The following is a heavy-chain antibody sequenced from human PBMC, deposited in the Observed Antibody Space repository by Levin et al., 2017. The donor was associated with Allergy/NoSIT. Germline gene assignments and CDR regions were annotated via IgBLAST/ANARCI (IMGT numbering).Heavy chain of an antibody. CDR1: GFTFSRYS. Sequence: GGSLRLSCAASGFTFSRYSMHWVRQAPGKGLEWVAVISYDGSSEYYADSVKGRLTISRDNSMNTLYLQMNSLRADDTAVYYCAKDLESGYSYGYDDGAREYWGQGTLVTVSS. V-gene: IGHV3-30-3*01. CDR3: AKDLESGYSYGYDDGAREY. J-gene: IGHJ4*02. CDR2: ISYDGSSE. D-gene: IGHD5-18*01.